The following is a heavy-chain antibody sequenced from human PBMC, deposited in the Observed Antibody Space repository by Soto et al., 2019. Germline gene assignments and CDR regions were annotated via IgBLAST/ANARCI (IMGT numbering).Heavy chain of an antibody. CDR3: ARGREIVVVTPYYFDY. CDR1: GGSFSGYY. J-gene: IGHJ4*02. Sequence: QVQLQQWGAGLLKPSKTLSLTCAVYGGSFSGYYWSWIRQPPGKGLEWIGEINHSGITNYNPSLKSRVTISVDTSKNQFSLKVNSVTAADTAVYYCARGREIVVVTPYYFDYWGQGTLVTVSS. V-gene: IGHV4-34*02. D-gene: IGHD3-22*01. CDR2: INHSGIT.